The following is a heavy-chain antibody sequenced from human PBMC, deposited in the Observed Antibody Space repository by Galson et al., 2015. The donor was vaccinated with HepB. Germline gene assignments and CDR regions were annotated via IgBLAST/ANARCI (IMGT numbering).Heavy chain of an antibody. CDR3: ARGGGRGEYDAFDI. CDR1: GYTFTPYP. D-gene: IGHD3-16*01. Sequence: SVKVSCKASGYTFTPYPMNWVRQAPGQGLEWMGWININTGNPTYAQGFTGRFVFSLDTSVSTAYLQISSLKADDTAVYYCARGGGRGEYDAFDIWGQGTMVTVSS. V-gene: IGHV7-4-1*02. J-gene: IGHJ3*02. CDR2: ININTGNP.